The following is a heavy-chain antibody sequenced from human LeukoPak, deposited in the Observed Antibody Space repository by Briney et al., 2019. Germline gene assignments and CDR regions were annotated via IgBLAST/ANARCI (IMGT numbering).Heavy chain of an antibody. Sequence: PSQTLSLTCAVSGGSISSGGYSWSWIRQPPGKGLEGIGYIYYSGSTYYNPSLKSRVTISVDTSKKQFSLKLSSVTVADTAVYYCTRQGVYGSGSYYWFDPWGQGTLVTVSS. CDR2: IYYSGST. D-gene: IGHD3-10*01. J-gene: IGHJ5*02. CDR3: TRQGVYGSGSYYWFDP. CDR1: GGSISSGGYS. V-gene: IGHV4-30-4*07.